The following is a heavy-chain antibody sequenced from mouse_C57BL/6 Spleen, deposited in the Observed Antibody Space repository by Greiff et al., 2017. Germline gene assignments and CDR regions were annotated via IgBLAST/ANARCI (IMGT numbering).Heavy chain of an antibody. Sequence: QVQLLQPGAELVKPGASVKLSCKASGYTFTSYWMYWVKQRPGQGLEWIGMIHPNSGSTNYNGKFKSKATLTVDKTSSTAYMQLSSLTSEDSAVYYCASPYCYSSRSYYYDYWGQGTTLTVSS. J-gene: IGHJ2*01. CDR2: IHPNSGST. D-gene: IGHD1-1*01. CDR1: GYTFTSYW. CDR3: ASPYCYSSRSYYYDY. V-gene: IGHV1-64*01.